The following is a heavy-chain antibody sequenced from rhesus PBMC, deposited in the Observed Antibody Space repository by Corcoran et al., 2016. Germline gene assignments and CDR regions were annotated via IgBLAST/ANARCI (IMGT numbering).Heavy chain of an antibody. V-gene: IGHV3S5*01. D-gene: IGHD6-25*01. Sequence: EVQLVESGGGLVQPGGSLRLSCAASGFTFSSYVMSWVRQAPGKGLEWVSYISNGGGSTYYADSVKGRFTISRDNSKNTLSLQMNSLRAEDTAVYYCARVYSGSWNVLDYWGQGVLVTVSS. CDR3: ARVYSGSWNVLDY. CDR1: GFTFSSYV. J-gene: IGHJ4*01. CDR2: ISNGGGST.